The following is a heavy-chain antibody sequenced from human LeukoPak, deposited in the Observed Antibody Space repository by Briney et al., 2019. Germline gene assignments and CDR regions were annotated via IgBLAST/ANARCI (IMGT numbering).Heavy chain of an antibody. D-gene: IGHD5-12*01. Sequence: GGSLRLSCAASGFTFSNAWMSWVRQAPGKGLEWVGRIKSKTDGETTDYASPVKGRFTISRDDSQNMVYLQMNSLKTEDTAVYYCTTGRGYSGYDSPPYYYYYYGMDVWGQGTTVTVSS. V-gene: IGHV3-15*01. J-gene: IGHJ6*02. CDR1: GFTFSNAW. CDR2: IKSKTDGETT. CDR3: TTGRGYSGYDSPPYYYYYYGMDV.